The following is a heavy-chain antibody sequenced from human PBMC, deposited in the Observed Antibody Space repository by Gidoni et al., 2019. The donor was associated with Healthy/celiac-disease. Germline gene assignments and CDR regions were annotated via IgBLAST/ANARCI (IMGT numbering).Heavy chain of an antibody. J-gene: IGHJ5*02. D-gene: IGHD2-2*02. CDR2: INHSGST. V-gene: IGHV4-34*01. CDR1: GGSFSGYY. Sequence: QVQLQQWGAGLLKPSETLSLTCAVYGGSFSGYYWSWIRQPPGKGLEWIGEINHSGSTNYNPSLKSRVTISVDTSKNQFSLKLSSVTAADTAVYYCARGYCSSTSCYTEWFDPWGQGTLVTVSS. CDR3: ARGYCSSTSCYTEWFDP.